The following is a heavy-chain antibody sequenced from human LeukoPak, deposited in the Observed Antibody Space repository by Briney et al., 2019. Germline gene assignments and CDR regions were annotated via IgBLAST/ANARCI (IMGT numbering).Heavy chain of an antibody. J-gene: IGHJ4*02. CDR3: ARDFSYCSGGSCYSVFDY. V-gene: IGHV3-53*01. Sequence: GGSLRLSCAASGFTVSSNYMSWVRQAPGKGLEWVSVIYSGGSTYYADSVKGRFTISRDNSKNTLYLQMNCLRAEDTAVYYCARDFSYCSGGSCYSVFDYWGQGTLVTVSS. D-gene: IGHD2-15*01. CDR1: GFTVSSNY. CDR2: IYSGGST.